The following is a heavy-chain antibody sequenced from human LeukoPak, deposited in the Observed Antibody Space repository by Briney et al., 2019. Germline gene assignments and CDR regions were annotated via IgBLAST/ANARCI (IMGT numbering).Heavy chain of an antibody. J-gene: IGHJ3*02. V-gene: IGHV3-7*01. Sequence: SGGSLRLSCAASGFTFSSYWMSWVRQAPGKGLEWVANIKQGGSEKYYVDSVKGRFTISRDNAKNSLYLQMNSLRAEDTAVYYCARGHIFGVVRSAFDIWGQGTMVTVSS. CDR3: ARGHIFGVVRSAFDI. CDR2: IKQGGSEK. CDR1: GFTFSSYW. D-gene: IGHD3-3*01.